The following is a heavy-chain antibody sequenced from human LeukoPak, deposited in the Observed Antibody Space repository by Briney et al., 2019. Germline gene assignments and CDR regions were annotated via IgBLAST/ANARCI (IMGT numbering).Heavy chain of an antibody. J-gene: IGHJ6*03. CDR2: INHSGST. D-gene: IGHD2-2*01. CDR1: GGSFSGYY. CDR3: ARGAAYFIVVVPAARGYMDV. Sequence: SETLSLTCAVYGGSFSGYYWSWIRQPPGKGLEWIGEINHSGSTNYNPSLKSRVTLSVDTSKNQFSLKLSSVTAADTAVYYCARGAAYFIVVVPAARGYMDVWGKGTTVTVSS. V-gene: IGHV4-34*01.